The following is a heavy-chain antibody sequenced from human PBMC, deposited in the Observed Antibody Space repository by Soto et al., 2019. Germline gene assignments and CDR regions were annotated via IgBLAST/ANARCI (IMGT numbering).Heavy chain of an antibody. V-gene: IGHV3-30-3*01. CDR2: ISYDGSNK. CDR1: GFTLSNYA. D-gene: IGHD2-8*01. Sequence: QEQLVESGGGVVQPGRSLRLSCAASGFTLSNYAIHWVRQAPGKGLEWVAAISYDGSNKYYAVSVKGRFTISRNSSKNTMYLEMTSLRPEDTAAFYCAREKWPQSLVFDFWGYGNLVIVSS. CDR3: AREKWPQSLVFDF. J-gene: IGHJ4*01.